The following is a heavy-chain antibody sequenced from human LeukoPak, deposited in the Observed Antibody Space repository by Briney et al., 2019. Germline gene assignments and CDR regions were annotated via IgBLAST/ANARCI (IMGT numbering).Heavy chain of an antibody. CDR1: GFTVSSNY. CDR3: AREAVGVGATPDAFDI. D-gene: IGHD1-26*01. CDR2: IYSGGST. Sequence: PGGSLRLSCAASGFTVSSNYMSWVRQAPGKGLEWVSVIYSGGSTYYADSVKGRFTISRDNSKNTLYLQMNSLRAEDTAVYYCAREAVGVGATPDAFDIWGQGTMVTVSS. V-gene: IGHV3-66*01. J-gene: IGHJ3*02.